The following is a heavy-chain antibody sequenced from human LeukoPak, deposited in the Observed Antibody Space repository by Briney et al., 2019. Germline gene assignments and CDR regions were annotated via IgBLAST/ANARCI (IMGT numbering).Heavy chain of an antibody. V-gene: IGHV4-39*01. CDR2: IYYNGST. CDR3: ARLGRSRIAARPYYYYYMDV. J-gene: IGHJ6*03. D-gene: IGHD6-13*01. Sequence: KPSETLSLPCTVSGGSISRSSYYWGRNPPPPGKGLEGIGRIYYNGSTYYNPSLKSRVTISVDTSKNQFSLKLSSVTAADTAVYYCARLGRSRIAARPYYYYYMDVWGKGTTVTVSS. CDR1: GGSISRSSYY.